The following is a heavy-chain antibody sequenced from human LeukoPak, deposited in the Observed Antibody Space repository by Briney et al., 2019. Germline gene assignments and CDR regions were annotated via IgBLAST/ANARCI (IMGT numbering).Heavy chain of an antibody. CDR1: GFTFSNYG. CDR2: IWYDGSNK. V-gene: IGHV3-33*01. J-gene: IGHJ6*02. CDR3: ARVRYDFWSGYYTNYYYGMDV. Sequence: PGGSLRLSCAASGFTFSNYGMHWVRQAPGKGLEWVALIWYDGSNKYYADSVKGRFTISRDNAKNSLYLQMNSLRAEDTAVYYCARVRYDFWSGYYTNYYYGMDVWGQGTTVTVSS. D-gene: IGHD3-3*01.